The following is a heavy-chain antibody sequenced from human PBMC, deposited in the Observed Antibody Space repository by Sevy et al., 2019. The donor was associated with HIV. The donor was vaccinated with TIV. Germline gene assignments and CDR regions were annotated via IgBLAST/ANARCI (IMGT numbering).Heavy chain of an antibody. CDR3: AREGSLRYFDL. CDR2: ISDRGTTI. V-gene: IGHV3-11*01. J-gene: IGHJ2*01. CDR1: GFIFSDYC. Sequence: GGSLRLSCAASGFIFSDYCMNWIRQSPGRGLEWVSYISDRGTTIYYADSVKGRFTISRDNAKNSLYLQMNSLRAEDTAVYYCAREGSLRYFDLWGRGTLVTVSS. D-gene: IGHD3-10*01.